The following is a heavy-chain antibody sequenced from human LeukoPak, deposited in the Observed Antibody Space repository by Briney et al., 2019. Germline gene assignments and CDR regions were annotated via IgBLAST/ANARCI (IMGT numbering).Heavy chain of an antibody. V-gene: IGHV1-69*13. J-gene: IGHJ5*02. CDR2: IIPVFGTS. CDR3: ARVTGGRYCSTTSCYMRGWFDP. D-gene: IGHD2-2*02. CDR1: GGTFSSYA. Sequence: ASVKVSCKASGGTFSSYAINWVRQAPGQGLEWMGGIIPVFGTSNYAQKFQGRVTNTADESTRTAYMELSSLRSEDTAVYYCARVTGGRYCSTTSCYMRGWFDPWGQGTLVTVSS.